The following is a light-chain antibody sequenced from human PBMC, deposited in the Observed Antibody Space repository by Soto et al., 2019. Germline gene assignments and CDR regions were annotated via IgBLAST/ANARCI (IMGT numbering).Light chain of an antibody. CDR2: GAS. Sequence: EIVLTQSPGTLSLSPGERATLSCRASQSVSSSYLAWYQQKPGQAPRLLIYGASSRATGFPARFSGSGSGTEFTLTISSLQSEDFAVYYCQQYNNWPGTFGQGTKVDIK. V-gene: IGKV3-15*01. CDR3: QQYNNWPGT. J-gene: IGKJ1*01. CDR1: QSVSSSY.